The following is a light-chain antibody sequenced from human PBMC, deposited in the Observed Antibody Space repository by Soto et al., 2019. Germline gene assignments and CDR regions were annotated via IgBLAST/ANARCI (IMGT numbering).Light chain of an antibody. V-gene: IGLV2-18*02. Sequence: QSALTQPPSVSGSPGQSVTISCTGTSSDVGSYNRVSWYQQTPDTAPKLMIYEVTNRPSGVPDRFSGSKSGNTASLTISGLQAEDEADYYCSSYTSSNTFVFGPGTKLTVL. CDR2: EVT. J-gene: IGLJ1*01. CDR3: SSYTSSNTFV. CDR1: SSDVGSYNR.